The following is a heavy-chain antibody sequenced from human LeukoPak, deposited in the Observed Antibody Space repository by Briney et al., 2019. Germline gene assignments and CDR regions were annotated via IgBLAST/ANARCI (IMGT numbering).Heavy chain of an antibody. CDR1: GFTFSRFG. V-gene: IGHV3-53*01. Sequence: GGSLRLSCAASGFTFSRFGMHWVRQAPGKGLEWVSFIYSDNTHYSDSVKGRFTISRDNSKNTLYLQMNSLRAEDTAVYYCARRAGAYSHPYDYWGQGTLVTVSS. J-gene: IGHJ4*02. CDR2: IYSDNT. CDR3: ARRAGAYSHPYDY. D-gene: IGHD4/OR15-4a*01.